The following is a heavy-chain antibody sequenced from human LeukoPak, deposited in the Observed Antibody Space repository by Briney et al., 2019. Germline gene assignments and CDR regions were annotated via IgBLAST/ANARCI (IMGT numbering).Heavy chain of an antibody. CDR1: GVSISSYN. Sequence: SETLCLTCTASGVSISSYNWSWIRQPPGKGLEWIGYIYYSGSTNYNPSLKSRVTISVDTCKNQFSLKLSSVTAADTAVYYCARELAAATFDYWGQGTPVTVPS. V-gene: IGHV4-59*01. J-gene: IGHJ4*02. CDR3: ARELAAATFDY. D-gene: IGHD6-13*01. CDR2: IYYSGST.